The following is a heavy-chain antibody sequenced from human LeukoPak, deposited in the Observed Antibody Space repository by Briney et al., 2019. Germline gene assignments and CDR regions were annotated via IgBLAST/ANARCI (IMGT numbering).Heavy chain of an antibody. V-gene: IGHV3-53*05. J-gene: IGHJ4*02. CDR2: IYIAGSR. D-gene: IGHD2-8*01. Sequence: PGGSLRLSCSASGFSVKTNYMAWVRQAPGKGLEWVAVIYIAGSRYHTDAAQGRFSISKDDSKNIVYLQMNSLRPDDTAIYYCARGARDTKGAPIDYWGQGSLVAISS. CDR3: ARGARDTKGAPIDY. CDR1: GFSVKTNY.